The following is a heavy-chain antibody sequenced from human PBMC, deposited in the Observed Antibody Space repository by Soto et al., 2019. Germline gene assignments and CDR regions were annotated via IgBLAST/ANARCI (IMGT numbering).Heavy chain of an antibody. CDR3: AKGRGGSGSLTPRVEF. J-gene: IGHJ4*02. D-gene: IGHD3-10*01. Sequence: DVQLLEDGGGLVQPGGSLRLSCAASGFTFNNYAMTWVSQAAVKGLEWVSAISGDGDTTSYAESVKVRFNVSIDGYKNELYLQMSSLRAEGTALYYCAKGRGGSGSLTPRVEFWGQGTLVTVSS. CDR1: GFTFNNYA. CDR2: ISGDGDTT. V-gene: IGHV3-23*01.